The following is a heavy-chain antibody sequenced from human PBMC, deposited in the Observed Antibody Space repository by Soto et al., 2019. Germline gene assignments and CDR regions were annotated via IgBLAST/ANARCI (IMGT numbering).Heavy chain of an antibody. CDR2: ITGSSDYT. Sequence: GGSLRLSCEASGFIFSSYAMNWVRQAPGKVLQWVSSITGSSDYTSYIASVKGRFTISRDNSKNTLYLQMNSLRAEDTAVYFCAKEQTTGAYSARDYWSQGTLVTVSS. V-gene: IGHV3-23*01. D-gene: IGHD2-8*02. CDR1: GFIFSSYA. CDR3: AKEQTTGAYSARDY. J-gene: IGHJ4*02.